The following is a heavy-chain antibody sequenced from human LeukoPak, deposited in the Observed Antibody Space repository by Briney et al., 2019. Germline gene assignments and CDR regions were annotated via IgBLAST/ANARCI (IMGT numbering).Heavy chain of an antibody. CDR2: IYYSGST. V-gene: IGHV4-59*08. J-gene: IGHJ4*02. Sequence: SETLSLTCTVSGDSLSTYSWSWLRQPLGKGLEYIGYIYYSGSTNYNPSLKSRVTMSVDTSKNQFSLKLNSVTAADTAVYYCVGEKNYWGTPYWGQGTLVTVSS. D-gene: IGHD1-7*01. CDR3: VGEKNYWGTPY. CDR1: GDSLSTYS.